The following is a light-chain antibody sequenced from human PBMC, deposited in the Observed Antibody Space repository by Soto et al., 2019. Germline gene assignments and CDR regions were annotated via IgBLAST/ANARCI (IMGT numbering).Light chain of an antibody. CDR1: QSVSSSY. CDR2: GAS. J-gene: IGKJ5*01. Sequence: EIVLTQSPGNLSLSPGERATLSCRASQSVSSSYLAWYQPKPGQAPRLLIYGASSRATGIPDRFSGGGSGTDFTLTISRLEPEDFAVYYCQHYSSSPPAITFGQGTRLEN. V-gene: IGKV3-20*01. CDR3: QHYSSSPPAIT.